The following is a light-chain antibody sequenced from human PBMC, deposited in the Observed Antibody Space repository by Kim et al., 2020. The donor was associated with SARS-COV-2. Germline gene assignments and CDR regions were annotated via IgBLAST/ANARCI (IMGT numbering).Light chain of an antibody. CDR1: SCDVGGYNY. CDR2: DVS. V-gene: IGLV2-14*01. Sequence: QSVLTQPASVSGSPGQSITISCTGTSCDVGGYNYVSWYQQHPVKAPNLMIYDVSKRPSGVSNRFSGSKSGNTASLTIAVLPAEDEADYCCSSYTSINTYVFGTGTKVTVL. CDR3: SSYTSINTYV. J-gene: IGLJ1*01.